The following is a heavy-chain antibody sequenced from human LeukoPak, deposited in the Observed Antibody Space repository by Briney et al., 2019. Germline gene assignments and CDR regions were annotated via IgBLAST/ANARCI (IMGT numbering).Heavy chain of an antibody. Sequence: SETLSLTCTVSGGSISSGGYYWSWIRQHPGKGLEWIGYIYYSGSTYYNPSLKSRVTISVDTSKNQFSLKLSSVTAADTAVYYCARGGSTSWFGVYYGMDVWGQGTTVTVSS. J-gene: IGHJ6*02. CDR1: GGSISSGGYY. CDR2: IYYSGST. CDR3: ARGGSTSWFGVYYGMDV. D-gene: IGHD2-2*01. V-gene: IGHV4-31*03.